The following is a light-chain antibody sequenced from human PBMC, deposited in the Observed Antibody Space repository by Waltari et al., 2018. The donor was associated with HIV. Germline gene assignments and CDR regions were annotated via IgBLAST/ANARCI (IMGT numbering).Light chain of an antibody. CDR3: SSYTSSITLVL. Sequence: QSALTQPASVSGSPGQSIPISCTGTSSDVRGYNYVSWYQQHPGKAPKLMIYEVSNRPSGVSNRFSGSKSGNTASLTISGLQAEDEANYYCSSYTSSITLVLFGGGTKLTVL. CDR1: SSDVRGYNY. J-gene: IGLJ2*01. CDR2: EVS. V-gene: IGLV2-14*01.